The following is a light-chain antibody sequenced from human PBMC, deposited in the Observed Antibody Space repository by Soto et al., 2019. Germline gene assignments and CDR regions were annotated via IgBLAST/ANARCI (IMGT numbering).Light chain of an antibody. J-gene: IGKJ4*01. CDR3: QQYSRSPLT. CDR1: QSIRNIY. CDR2: GTS. Sequence: EIVLTQSPGTLSLSPGESATLSCRASQSIRNIYVAWYQQKVGQAPRVLIYGTSNRATGIPDRFSGSGSGTDFTLTIRRLEPEDFAVYYCQQYSRSPLTFGGGTKVEVK. V-gene: IGKV3-20*01.